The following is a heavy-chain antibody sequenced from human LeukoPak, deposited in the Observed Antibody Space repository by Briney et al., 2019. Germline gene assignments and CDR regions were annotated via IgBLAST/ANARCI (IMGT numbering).Heavy chain of an antibody. CDR3: ARPYYDSSGYWGAFDI. Sequence: SQTLSLTCTVSGGSISSGGYYWSWIRQHPGKGLEWIGYIYYSGSTYYNPSLRSRVTISVDTSKNQFSLKLNSVTAAGTAVYYCARPYYDSSGYWGAFDIWGQGTVVTVSS. D-gene: IGHD3-22*01. CDR1: GGSISSGGYY. V-gene: IGHV4-31*03. CDR2: IYYSGST. J-gene: IGHJ3*02.